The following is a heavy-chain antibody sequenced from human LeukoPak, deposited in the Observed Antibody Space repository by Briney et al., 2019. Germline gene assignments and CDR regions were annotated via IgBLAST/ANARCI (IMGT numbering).Heavy chain of an antibody. CDR1: GFTFSSYA. CDR3: AKGIGTSCYTPLDY. CDR2: IRGSGEST. J-gene: IGHJ4*02. Sequence: PGGSLRLSCAASGFTFSSYAMNWVRQAPGKGLEWVSAIRGSGESTYYADSVKGRFTISGDNSKNTLHLQINSLRAEDTAVYYCAKGIGTSCYTPLDYWGQGTLVAVSS. V-gene: IGHV3-23*01. D-gene: IGHD2-2*02.